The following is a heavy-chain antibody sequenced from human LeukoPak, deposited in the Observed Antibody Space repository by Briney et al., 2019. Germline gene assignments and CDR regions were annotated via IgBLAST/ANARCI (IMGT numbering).Heavy chain of an antibody. CDR3: ARARFQVMTGKRPYYYYIDV. CDR2: IVPVFGTT. J-gene: IGHJ6*03. D-gene: IGHD1-14*01. CDR1: GGTFGSYA. V-gene: IGHV1-69*13. Sequence: GASVKVSCKTSGGTFGSYAFSWVRQAPGQGLEWMGRIVPVFGTTNYPQKFQGRVTITADESTGTVFIELSSLRSDDTAVYYCARARFQVMTGKRPYYYYIDVWGTGTTVIVSS.